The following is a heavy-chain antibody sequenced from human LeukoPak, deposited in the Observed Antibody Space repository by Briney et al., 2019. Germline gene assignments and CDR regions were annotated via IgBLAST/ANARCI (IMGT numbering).Heavy chain of an antibody. J-gene: IGHJ5*02. Sequence: SETLSLTCVVSGGSINSYYWNWIRQPAGKGLEWIGRIDSSGSTTYNPSLKSRVTMSVDTSKNQFSLKLSSVTAADTAVYYCARDISPDYGDYVGWFDPWGQGTLVTVSS. CDR1: GGSINSYY. CDR3: ARDISPDYGDYVGWFDP. D-gene: IGHD4-17*01. V-gene: IGHV4-4*07. CDR2: IDSSGST.